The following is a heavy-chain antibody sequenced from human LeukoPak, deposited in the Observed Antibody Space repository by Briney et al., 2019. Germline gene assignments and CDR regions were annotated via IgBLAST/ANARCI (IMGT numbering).Heavy chain of an antibody. J-gene: IGHJ6*02. D-gene: IGHD3-9*01. Sequence: GGSLRLSCAASGFTFSSYGMNWVRQAPGKGLEWVSSISSSSSYIYYADSVKGRFTISRDNAKNSLYLQMNSLRAEDTAVYYCASQSPDYDILTGYYLYYYYYGMDVWGQGTTVTVSS. CDR2: ISSSSSYI. CDR1: GFTFSSYG. V-gene: IGHV3-21*01. CDR3: ASQSPDYDILTGYYLYYYYYGMDV.